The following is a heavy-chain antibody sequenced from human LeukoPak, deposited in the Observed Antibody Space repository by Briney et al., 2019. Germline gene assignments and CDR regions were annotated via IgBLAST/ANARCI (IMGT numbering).Heavy chain of an antibody. CDR2: ISISGGST. D-gene: IGHD2-15*01. CDR1: GFTFNNYA. Sequence: AGGSLRLSCAVSGFTFNNYAMTWVRQAPGKGLEWVSAISISGGSTHYADSVKGRFTISRDNSKNTLYLQMNSLRAEDTAVYYCAKDWSAAHWGQGTLVTVSS. CDR3: AKDWSAAH. V-gene: IGHV3-23*01. J-gene: IGHJ4*02.